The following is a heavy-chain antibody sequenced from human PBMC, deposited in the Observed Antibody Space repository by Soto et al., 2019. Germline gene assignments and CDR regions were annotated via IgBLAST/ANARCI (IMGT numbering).Heavy chain of an antibody. CDR3: AIGGSSGWYSGYMDV. CDR1: GFTCSSYG. V-gene: IGHV3-33*01. J-gene: IGHJ6*03. Sequence: QVQLVESGGGVVQPGRSLRLSCAASGFTCSSYGMHWVRQAPGKGLEWVAVIWYDGSNKYYADSVKGRCTISRDNSKNTLYLQMNSLRAEDTAVYYCAIGGSSGWYSGYMDVWGKGTTVTVSS. D-gene: IGHD6-19*01. CDR2: IWYDGSNK.